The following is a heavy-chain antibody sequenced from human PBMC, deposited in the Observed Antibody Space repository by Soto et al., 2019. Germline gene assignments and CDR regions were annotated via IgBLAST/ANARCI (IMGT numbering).Heavy chain of an antibody. J-gene: IGHJ5*02. D-gene: IGHD3-10*01. CDR2: IYYSGST. V-gene: IGHV4-31*03. Sequence: QVQLQESGPGLVKPSQTLSLTCTVSGGSISSGGYYWSWIRQHPGKGLEWIGYIYYSGSTYYNPSLKSRVTISVDTSKNQFSLKLSSVTAADTAVYYCARDLGGTYYYGSGSYYKSWFDPWGQGTLVTVSS. CDR3: ARDLGGTYYYGSGSYYKSWFDP. CDR1: GGSISSGGYY.